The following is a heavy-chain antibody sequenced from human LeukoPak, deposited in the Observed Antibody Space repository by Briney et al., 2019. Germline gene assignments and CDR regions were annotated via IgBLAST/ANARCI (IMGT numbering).Heavy chain of an antibody. V-gene: IGHV4-4*07. CDR3: ARETSASSYHPLGYMDV. Sequence: SETLSLTCTVSGGSISLYYWHWIRQPAGKGLEWRGRIFTSGITNYNPSLKSRVTMSVDTSKGQFSPALSSVTAADTAVYYCARETSASSYHPLGYMDVWGKGTTVTVAS. J-gene: IGHJ6*03. CDR1: GGSISLYY. D-gene: IGHD3-10*01. CDR2: IFTSGIT.